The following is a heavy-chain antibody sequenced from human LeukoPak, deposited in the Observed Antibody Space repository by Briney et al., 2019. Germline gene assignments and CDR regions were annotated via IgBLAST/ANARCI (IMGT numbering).Heavy chain of an antibody. CDR1: GYTFTSYA. D-gene: IGHD6-13*01. CDR3: ARETGYSTSWYAYYFDY. CDR2: INAGNGNT. Sequence: ASVKVSCKASGYTFTSYAMHWVRQAPGQRLEWMGWINAGNGNTKYSQKFQGRVTITRDTSASTAYMELNSLRVEDTAMYYCARETGYSTSWYAYYFDYWGQGTLVTVAS. V-gene: IGHV1-3*01. J-gene: IGHJ4*02.